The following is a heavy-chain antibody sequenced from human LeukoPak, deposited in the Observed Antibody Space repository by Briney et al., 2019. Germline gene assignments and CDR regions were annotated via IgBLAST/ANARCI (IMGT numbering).Heavy chain of an antibody. J-gene: IGHJ4*02. CDR3: ARGPYGDATNYFDY. Sequence: SETLSLTCAVSGGSISSSNWWSWVRQPPGKGLEWIGEIYHSGSTNYNPSLKSRVTISVDKFKNQFSLKLSSVTAADTAVYYCARGPYGDATNYFDYWGQGTLVTVSS. CDR2: IYHSGST. CDR1: GGSISSSNW. D-gene: IGHD4-17*01. V-gene: IGHV4-4*02.